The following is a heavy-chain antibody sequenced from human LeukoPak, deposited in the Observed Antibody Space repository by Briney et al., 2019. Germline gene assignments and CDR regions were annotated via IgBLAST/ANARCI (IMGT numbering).Heavy chain of an antibody. V-gene: IGHV3-23*01. CDR2: IGGSGYNT. CDR3: ARISTYQPLLVPSYYYMDV. J-gene: IGHJ6*03. CDR1: GFTFSNYA. Sequence: GGPLRLSCAVSGFTFSNYAMTWVRQAPGKGLEWVSTIGGSGYNTYDADSVRGRFAISRDNSKNTLYLQMNSLRADDTAVYYCARISTYQPLLVPSYYYMDVWGKGTTVTVSS. D-gene: IGHD2-2*01.